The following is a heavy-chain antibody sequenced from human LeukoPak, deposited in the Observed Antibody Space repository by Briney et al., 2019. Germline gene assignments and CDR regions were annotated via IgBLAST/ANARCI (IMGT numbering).Heavy chain of an antibody. CDR3: ARVLAAEGWFDP. CDR1: GYTFTGYY. D-gene: IGHD6-13*01. CDR2: INPNSGGT. J-gene: IGHJ5*02. Sequence: ASVKVSCKASGYTFTGYYMHCVRQAPGQRLGRMGWINPNSGGTNYAQKFQGRVTMTRDTSISTAYMELSRLRSDDTAVYYCARVLAAEGWFDPWGQGTLVTVSS. V-gene: IGHV1-2*02.